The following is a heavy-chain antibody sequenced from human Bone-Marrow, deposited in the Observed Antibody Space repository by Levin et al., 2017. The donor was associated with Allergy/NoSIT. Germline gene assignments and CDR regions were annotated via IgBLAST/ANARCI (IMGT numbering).Heavy chain of an antibody. CDR1: GFTFSNYG. J-gene: IGHJ4*02. V-gene: IGHV3-30*18. Sequence: GGSLRLSCAASGFTFSNYGMHWVRQAPGKGLEWVALISYDGSNKYYADSVKGRFTISRDNSKNTLYLQMNSLRAEDTAVYYCAEDPSSGGGGAWPGGWWGRGTLVTVSS. CDR3: AEDPSSGGGGAWPGGW. D-gene: IGHD2-21*02. CDR2: ISYDGSNK.